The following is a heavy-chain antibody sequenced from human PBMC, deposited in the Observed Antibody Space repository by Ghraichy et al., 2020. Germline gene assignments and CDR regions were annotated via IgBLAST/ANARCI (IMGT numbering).Heavy chain of an antibody. V-gene: IGHV3-33*01. J-gene: IGHJ6*03. CDR1: GFTFSSYG. CDR3: ARVVRGSLNGPIYYYYYMDV. Sequence: GGSLRLSCAASGFTFSSYGMHWVRQAPGKGLEWVAVIWYDGSNKYYADSVKGRFTISRDNSKNTLYLQMNSLRAEDTAVYYCARVVRGSLNGPIYYYYYMDVWGKGTTVTVSS. CDR2: IWYDGSNK.